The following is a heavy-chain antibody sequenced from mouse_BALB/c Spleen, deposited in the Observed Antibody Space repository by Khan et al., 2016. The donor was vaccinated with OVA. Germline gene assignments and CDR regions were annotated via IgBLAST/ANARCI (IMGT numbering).Heavy chain of an antibody. V-gene: IGHV1S137*01. J-gene: IGHJ3*01. Sequence: QVQLQQSGAELVRPGVSVKISCKGSGYTFTDFSMHWVKQSHAKSLEWIGVISTYYGDSIYNQKFKGKATMTVDKSSSTAYMELARLTSEDSAIYYCARWSGNYRFAYWGQGTLVTVSA. CDR1: GYTFTDFS. CDR2: ISTYYGDS. D-gene: IGHD2-1*01. CDR3: ARWSGNYRFAY.